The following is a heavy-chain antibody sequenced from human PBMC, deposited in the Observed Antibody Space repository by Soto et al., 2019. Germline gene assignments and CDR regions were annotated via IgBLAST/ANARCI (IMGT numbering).Heavy chain of an antibody. CDR1: SDSISSNSW. Sequence: QVQLQESGPGLVRPSGTLSLTCPVSSDSISSNSWWSWVRQPPGKGLEWIGEAHHSGSTNYDPSLKSRVTISVEKSNNQSSLKLISVTAADTDVYYCARHLAITGTKGFLSWGLGTLVTVSS. CDR3: ARHLAITGTKGFLS. D-gene: IGHD1-20*01. V-gene: IGHV4-4*02. J-gene: IGHJ5*02. CDR2: AHHSGST.